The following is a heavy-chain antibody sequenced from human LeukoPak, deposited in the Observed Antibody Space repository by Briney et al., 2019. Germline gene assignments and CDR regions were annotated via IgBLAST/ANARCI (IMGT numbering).Heavy chain of an antibody. CDR1: GGSISSYY. Sequence: SETLSLTCTVSGGSISSYYWSWIRQPPGKGLEWIGYIYYSGSTNYNPSLKSRVTISVDTSKNQFSLKLSSVTAADTAVYYCARERAYYYGSGTPYYYYGMDVWGQGTTLTVSS. J-gene: IGHJ6*02. CDR3: ARERAYYYGSGTPYYYYGMDV. V-gene: IGHV4-59*01. CDR2: IYYSGST. D-gene: IGHD3-10*01.